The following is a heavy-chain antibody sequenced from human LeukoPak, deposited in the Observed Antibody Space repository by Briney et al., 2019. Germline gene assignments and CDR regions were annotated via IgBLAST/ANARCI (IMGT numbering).Heavy chain of an antibody. CDR1: GFTFSSYA. V-gene: IGHV3-30*04. D-gene: IGHD5-18*01. CDR3: ARDTAMVPDY. CDR2: ISYDGSNK. Sequence: GGSLRLSCAASGFTFSSYAMHWVRQAPGKGLEWVTVISYDGSNKYYADSVKGRFTISRDNSKNTLYLQMNSLRAEDTAVYYCARDTAMVPDYWGQGTLVTVSS. J-gene: IGHJ4*02.